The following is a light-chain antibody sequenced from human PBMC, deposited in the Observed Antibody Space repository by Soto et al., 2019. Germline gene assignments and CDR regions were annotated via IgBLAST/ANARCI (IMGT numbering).Light chain of an antibody. CDR2: GAF. J-gene: IGKJ5*01. CDR1: PSVTNY. Sequence: EIVVTQSPATLSLSPGERATLSCRASPSVTNYLAWYQQKPGQAPRLLIYGAFNRATGIPARFSGSGSGADFTLTISSLEPEDFAVYYCQQYNNWPLTFGQGTRLEIK. CDR3: QQYNNWPLT. V-gene: IGKV3-11*01.